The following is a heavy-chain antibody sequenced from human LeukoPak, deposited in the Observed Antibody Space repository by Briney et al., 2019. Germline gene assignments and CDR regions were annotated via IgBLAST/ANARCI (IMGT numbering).Heavy chain of an antibody. D-gene: IGHD3-10*01. CDR3: AKDRGNSHFDY. CDR1: RFTFSNCG. CDR2: IWFDGSNK. Sequence: GGSLRPSCSASRFTFSNCGMHWVRQAPRKGLQWVAFIWFDGSNKYYADSVKGRFTISRHNSKNTLYLQINSLRAKDTAVYYCAKDRGNSHFDYWGQGTLVTVSS. J-gene: IGHJ4*02. V-gene: IGHV3-30*02.